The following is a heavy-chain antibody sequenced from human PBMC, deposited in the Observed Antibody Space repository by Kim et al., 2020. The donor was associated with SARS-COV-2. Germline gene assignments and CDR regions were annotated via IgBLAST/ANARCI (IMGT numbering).Heavy chain of an antibody. CDR1: GFTFSSHW. V-gene: IGHV3-74*01. Sequence: GGSLRLSCAASGFTFSSHWIHWVRQAPGKGLVWVSVTSTDGATTVSADSVKGRFTVSRDNAKNTLYLQMNSLGVEDTAVYYCARDQSSIAGTTMYWYFDLWGRGTLVTVSS. CDR2: TSTDGATT. D-gene: IGHD1-20*01. J-gene: IGHJ2*01. CDR3: ARDQSSIAGTTMYWYFDL.